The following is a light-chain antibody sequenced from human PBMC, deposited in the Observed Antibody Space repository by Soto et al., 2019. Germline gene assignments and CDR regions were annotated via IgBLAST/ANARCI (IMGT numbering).Light chain of an antibody. J-gene: IGLJ1*01. V-gene: IGLV2-14*01. CDR2: DVS. CDR3: SSYTGSSTLV. Sequence: QSVLTQPASVSRSPGQSITISCTGTSSDVGGYNYVPWYQQHPGKAPKLMIYDVSNRPSGVSNRFSGSKSGNTASLTISGLQAEDEADYYCSSYTGSSTLVFGTGTKVTVL. CDR1: SSDVGGYNY.